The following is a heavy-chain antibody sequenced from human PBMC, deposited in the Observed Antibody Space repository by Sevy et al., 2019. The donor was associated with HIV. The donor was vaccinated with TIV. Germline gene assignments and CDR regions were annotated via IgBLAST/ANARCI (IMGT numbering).Heavy chain of an antibody. J-gene: IGHJ6*02. D-gene: IGHD3-16*01. V-gene: IGHV4-59*01. CDR1: GGSISSYY. CDR2: IYYSGST. Sequence: SETLSLTCTVSGGSISSYYWSWIRQPPGKGLEWIGYIYYSGSTNYNPSLKSRVTISVDTSKNQFSRKLSSVTAADPAVYYWARSGGWGPGYYYYGMDVWGQGTTVTVSS. CDR3: ARSGGWGPGYYYYGMDV.